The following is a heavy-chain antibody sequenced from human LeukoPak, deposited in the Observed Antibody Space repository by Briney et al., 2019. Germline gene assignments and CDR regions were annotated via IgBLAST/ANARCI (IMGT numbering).Heavy chain of an antibody. CDR3: ARDSRTVQGAFDI. J-gene: IGHJ3*02. CDR2: IWYDGSNK. D-gene: IGHD2-2*01. V-gene: IGHV3-33*01. Sequence: GGSLRLSCAASGFTFSSYGMHWVRQAPGKGLEWVAVIWYDGSNKYYADSVKGRFTISRDNSKNTLYLQMNSLRAEDTAVYYCARDSRTVQGAFDIWGQGTMVTVSS. CDR1: GFTFSSYG.